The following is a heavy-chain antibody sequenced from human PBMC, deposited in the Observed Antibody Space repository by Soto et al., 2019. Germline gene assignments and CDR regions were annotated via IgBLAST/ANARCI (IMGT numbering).Heavy chain of an antibody. CDR3: TKDIGWEQLGMDV. Sequence: EVQLVESGGGLVQPGRSLRLSCAASGFTFDDYAMHWVRQGPGRGLGWVSGISWNGGSKGYADAVKGRFTISRDNAKNSLYLQMNSLRAEDTALYYCTKDIGWEQLGMDVWGQGTTVTVSS. J-gene: IGHJ6*02. V-gene: IGHV3-9*01. CDR2: ISWNGGSK. D-gene: IGHD1-26*01. CDR1: GFTFDDYA.